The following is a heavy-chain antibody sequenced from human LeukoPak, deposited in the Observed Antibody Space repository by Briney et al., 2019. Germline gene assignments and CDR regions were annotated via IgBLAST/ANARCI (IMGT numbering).Heavy chain of an antibody. CDR3: ARDRPNYYGSDGHYYRRDGDY. CDR2: ITSRGEST. V-gene: IGHV3-23*01. CDR1: GFTFCIYA. D-gene: IGHD3-22*01. J-gene: IGHJ4*02. Sequence: GGSLRLSCAASGFTFCIYAMSWVRQAPGKGLQWVSSITSRGESTWYVDSVKGRFTITRDNSENTLYLQMHSLRAEDTAVYYCARDRPNYYGSDGHYYRRDGDYWGRGTLVSVSS.